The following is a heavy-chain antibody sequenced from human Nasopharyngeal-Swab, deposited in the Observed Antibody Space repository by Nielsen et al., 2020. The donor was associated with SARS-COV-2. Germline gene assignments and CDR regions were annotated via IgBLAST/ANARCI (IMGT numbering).Heavy chain of an antibody. CDR1: GFTFSTYD. CDR2: ISSSGEST. Sequence: GESLKISCAASGFTFSTYDMSWVRQAPGKGLEWVSGISSSGESTHYADSVKGRFTLSRDNSKNTLYLQMNSLRAEDTAVYYCVKGPPAVIHYFDYWGQGTLVTVSS. CDR3: VKGPPAVIHYFDY. J-gene: IGHJ4*02. D-gene: IGHD2-21*01. V-gene: IGHV3-23*01.